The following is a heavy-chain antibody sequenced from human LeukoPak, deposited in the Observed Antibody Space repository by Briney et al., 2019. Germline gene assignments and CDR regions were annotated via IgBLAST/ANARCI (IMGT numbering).Heavy chain of an antibody. CDR1: GYTFSDSY. D-gene: IGHD1-1*01. V-gene: IGHV1-2*06. J-gene: IGHJ3*02. Sequence: GASVKVSCKTSGYTFSDSYIHWVRQAPGQGLEWMGRINPNSGDPNYPQKFQGRVTMTRDTSISTAYMELTSLRSDDTAVYYCASHLLSLQQLVLGDASDIWGPGTMVTVSS. CDR2: INPNSGDP. CDR3: ASHLLSLQQLVLGDASDI.